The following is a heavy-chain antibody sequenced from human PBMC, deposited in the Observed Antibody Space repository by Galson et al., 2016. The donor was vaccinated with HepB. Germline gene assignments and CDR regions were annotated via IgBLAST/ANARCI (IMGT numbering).Heavy chain of an antibody. CDR1: GLSANVNY. CDR3: ARRGDSSGSHYFDY. Sequence: SLRLSCAASGLSANVNYMAWVRQAPGKGLEWVGRTTNRANNYATKYAASVKGRFTISRDDSRNSLYIQMNSLKTEDTAVYFCARRGDSSGSHYFDYGGQGVLVTFAS. V-gene: IGHV3-72*01. D-gene: IGHD3-22*01. J-gene: IGHJ4*02. CDR2: TTNRANNYAT.